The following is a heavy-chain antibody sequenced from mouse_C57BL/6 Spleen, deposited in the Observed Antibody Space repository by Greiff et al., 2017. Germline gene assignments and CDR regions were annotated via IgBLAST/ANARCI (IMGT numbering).Heavy chain of an antibody. D-gene: IGHD1-1*01. J-gene: IGHJ2*01. V-gene: IGHV14-3*01. CDR1: GFNIKNTY. CDR2: IDPANGNT. CDR3: ATITTVVATFDY. Sequence: VQLQQSVAELVRPGASVKLSCTASGFNIKNTYMNWVKQRPEQGLEWIGRIDPANGNTKYAPKFQGKATITADTSSNTAYLQLSSLTSEDTAIYYCATITTVVATFDYWGQGTTLTVSS.